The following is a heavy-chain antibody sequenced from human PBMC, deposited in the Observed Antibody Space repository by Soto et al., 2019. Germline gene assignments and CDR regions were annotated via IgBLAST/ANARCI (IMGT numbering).Heavy chain of an antibody. V-gene: IGHV3-23*01. CDR2: ISGSGGST. J-gene: IGHJ4*02. CDR1: GFTFSSYA. CDR3: AKGVGNRCTNGIGCLFDY. Sequence: GGSLRLSCAASGFTFSSYAMSWVRQAPGKGLEWVSAISGSGGSTYYADSVKGRFTISRYNTKNKLYLQMNSLRAEDTAVDDCAKGVGNRCTNGIGCLFDYWGQGTLVTVSS. D-gene: IGHD2-8*01.